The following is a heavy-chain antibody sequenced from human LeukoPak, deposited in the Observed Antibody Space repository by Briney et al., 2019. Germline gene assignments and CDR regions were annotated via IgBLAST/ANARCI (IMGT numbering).Heavy chain of an antibody. CDR2: IYYSGST. J-gene: IGHJ6*02. V-gene: IGHV4-30-4*01. CDR3: ARVAGGLLLSAYYYYYGMDV. CDR1: GGSISSGDYY. Sequence: PSETLSLTCTVTGGSISSGDYYWSWIRQPPGKGLEWIGYIYYSGSTYYNPSHKSRVTISVDTSKNQFSLKLSSVTAADTAVYYCARVAGGLLLSAYYYYYGMDVWGQGTTVTVSS. D-gene: IGHD2-15*01.